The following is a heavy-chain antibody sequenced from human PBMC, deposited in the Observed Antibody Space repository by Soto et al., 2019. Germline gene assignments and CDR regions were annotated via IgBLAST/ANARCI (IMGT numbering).Heavy chain of an antibody. CDR1: GLNVNSNY. D-gene: IGHD3-10*01. Sequence: EVLLVESGGGLFQTGGSLRLSCVASGLNVNSNYMSWVRQAPGKGLEWVAIIYGDGRTSYADSVKGRFTSSRDNYMTTVLLQINSLRAEDTAVYYCARFYGAGSYFFDYWGQGTLVTVSS. V-gene: IGHV3-53*01. CDR2: IYGDGRT. J-gene: IGHJ4*02. CDR3: ARFYGAGSYFFDY.